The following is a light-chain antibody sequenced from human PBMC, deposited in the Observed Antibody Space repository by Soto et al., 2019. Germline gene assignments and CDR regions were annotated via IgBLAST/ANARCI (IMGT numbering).Light chain of an antibody. Sequence: DIQMTQSPSTLSASVGDTVTITCRASEGISSWLSWYQEKPGKAPNLLIYDASSLESGVPSRFSGSGSGTEFTLTISSLQPDDFATYYCQDYSPYSWTFGQGTKV. CDR2: DAS. CDR1: EGISSW. J-gene: IGKJ1*01. V-gene: IGKV1-5*01. CDR3: QDYSPYSWT.